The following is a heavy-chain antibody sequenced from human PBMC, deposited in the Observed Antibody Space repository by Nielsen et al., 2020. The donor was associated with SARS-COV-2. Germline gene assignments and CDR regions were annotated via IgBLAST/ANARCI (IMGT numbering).Heavy chain of an antibody. V-gene: IGHV3-53*01. CDR3: ARRADSGSYYEVASPSYFDH. D-gene: IGHD1-26*01. J-gene: IGHJ4*02. Sequence: GGSLRLSCAASGFTVSSNYMSWVRQAPGKGLEWVSVIYSGGSTYYADSVKGRFTISRDNSKNTLYLQMNSLRAEDTAVYYCARRADSGSYYEVASPSYFDHWGQGTLVTVSS. CDR2: IYSGGST. CDR1: GFTVSSNY.